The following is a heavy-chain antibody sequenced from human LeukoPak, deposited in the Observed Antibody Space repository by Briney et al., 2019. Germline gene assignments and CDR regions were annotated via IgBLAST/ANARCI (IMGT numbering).Heavy chain of an antibody. V-gene: IGHV3-64*01. CDR3: ARVYGDYTVGYFDY. J-gene: IGHJ4*02. Sequence: PGGSLRLSCAASGFTFSSYAMHWVRQAPGKGLEYVSAISSNGGSTYYANSVKGRFTISRDNSKNTLYLQTGSLRAEDMAVYHCARVYGDYTVGYFDYWGQGTLVTVSS. CDR1: GFTFSSYA. D-gene: IGHD4-17*01. CDR2: ISSNGGST.